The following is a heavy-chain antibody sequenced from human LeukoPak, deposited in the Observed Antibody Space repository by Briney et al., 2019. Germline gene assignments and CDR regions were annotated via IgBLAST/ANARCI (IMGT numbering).Heavy chain of an antibody. Sequence: KPSETLSLTCTVSGGSIRSSSYDWGWIRQPPGKGLEWIGNIYYSGSTYYNPSLKSRVTISVDTSKNQFSLKLSSVTAADTAVYYCARLGLPYYYDSSGSNWFDPWGQGTLVTVSS. CDR1: GGSIRSSSYD. J-gene: IGHJ5*02. V-gene: IGHV4-39*01. CDR3: ARLGLPYYYDSSGSNWFDP. D-gene: IGHD3-22*01. CDR2: IYYSGST.